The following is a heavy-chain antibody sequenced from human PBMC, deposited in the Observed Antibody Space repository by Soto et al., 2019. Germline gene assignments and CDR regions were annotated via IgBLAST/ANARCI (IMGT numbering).Heavy chain of an antibody. V-gene: IGHV4-59*08. D-gene: IGHD1-1*01. CDR2: IYYSGST. Sequence: SETLSLTCTVSGGSISSYYWSWIRQPPGKGLEWIGYIYYSGSTNYNPSLKRRVTISVDTSKNQFSLKLSSLTAADAAVYYCARLVNNWNSGFDYWGQGTLVTVSS. J-gene: IGHJ4*02. CDR3: ARLVNNWNSGFDY. CDR1: GGSISSYY.